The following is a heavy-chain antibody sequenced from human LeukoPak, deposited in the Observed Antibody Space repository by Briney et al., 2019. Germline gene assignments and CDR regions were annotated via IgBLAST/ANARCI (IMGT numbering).Heavy chain of an antibody. D-gene: IGHD2-2*01. CDR2: INTSGGST. CDR1: GYSFTTYY. CDR3: AREIVVVPSAMGFDP. J-gene: IGHJ5*02. Sequence: ASVKVSFKASGYSFTTYYIHWVRQAPGQGLEWMGVINTSGGSTSFAQKFQARLTMTRDTSTSTVYMELSGLSSEDTAVYYCAREIVVVPSAMGFDPWGQGTLVTVSS. V-gene: IGHV1-46*01.